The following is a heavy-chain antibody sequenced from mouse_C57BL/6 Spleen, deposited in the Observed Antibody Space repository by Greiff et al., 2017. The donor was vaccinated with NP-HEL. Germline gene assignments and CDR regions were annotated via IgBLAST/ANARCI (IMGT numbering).Heavy chain of an antibody. CDR3: ARKEDYYDYDWYAMDY. CDR1: GFSLTSYG. D-gene: IGHD2-4*01. J-gene: IGHJ4*01. CDR2: IWSGGST. Sequence: VQLQQSGPGLVQPSQSLSITCTVSGFSLTSYGVHWVRQSPGKGLEWLGVIWSGGSTDYNAAFISRLSISKDNSKSQVFFKMNSLQADDTAIYYCARKEDYYDYDWYAMDYWGQGTSVTVSS. V-gene: IGHV2-2*01.